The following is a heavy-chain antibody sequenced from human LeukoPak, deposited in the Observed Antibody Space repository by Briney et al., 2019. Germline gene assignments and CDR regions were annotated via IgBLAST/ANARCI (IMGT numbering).Heavy chain of an antibody. J-gene: IGHJ4*02. Sequence: PGGSLRLSCAASGFTFSSYAMSWVRQAPGKGLEWVAVISYDGSNKYYADSVKGRFTISRDNSKNTLYLQMNSLRAEDTAVYYCAKYDSYYDSSGYRDWGQGTLVTVSS. V-gene: IGHV3-30*18. CDR2: ISYDGSNK. D-gene: IGHD3-22*01. CDR3: AKYDSYYDSSGYRD. CDR1: GFTFSSYA.